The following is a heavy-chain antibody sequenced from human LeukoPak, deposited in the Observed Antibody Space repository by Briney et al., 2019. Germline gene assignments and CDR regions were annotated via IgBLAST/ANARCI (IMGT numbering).Heavy chain of an antibody. CDR2: IYYSGSM. V-gene: IGHV4-59*01. CDR3: VVFIAGGGGRGY. J-gene: IGHJ4*02. CDR1: GGSTTSDH. D-gene: IGHD6-13*01. Sequence: SETLSLTCTVSGGSTTSDHWCWIRQSPGRGLEWIGHIYYSGSMKYNPTLMSRATISVDTSNNQFSLKLTTVTAADTAVYCCVVFIAGGGGRGYWGQGTQVTVSS.